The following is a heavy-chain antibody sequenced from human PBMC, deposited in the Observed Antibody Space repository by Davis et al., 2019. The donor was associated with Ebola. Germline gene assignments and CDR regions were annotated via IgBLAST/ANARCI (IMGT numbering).Heavy chain of an antibody. J-gene: IGHJ5*02. V-gene: IGHV1-2*02. CDR1: GYTFTGYY. D-gene: IGHD2-2*01. CDR2: INPNSGGT. CDR3: ARDGTSHCSSTSCSNWFDP. Sequence: ASVKVSCKASGYTFTGYYMHWVRQAPGQGLEWMGWINPNSGGTNYAQKFQGRVTMTRDTSISTAYMELSRLRSDDTAVYYCARDGTSHCSSTSCSNWFDPWGQGTLVTVSS.